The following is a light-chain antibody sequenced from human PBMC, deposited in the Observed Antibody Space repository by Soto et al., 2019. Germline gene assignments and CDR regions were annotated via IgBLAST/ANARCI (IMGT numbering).Light chain of an antibody. V-gene: IGLV2-8*01. CDR2: EVS. Sequence: QSALTQPPSASGSPGQSVTISCTGTSSDVGGYNYVSWYQQHPGKAPKLMIYEVSKRPSGVPDRFSGSKSGNTASLTGSGAEAEAEAYYHSSSCAGSIVVFGGGTKLTVL. CDR1: SSDVGGYNY. CDR3: SSCAGSIVV. J-gene: IGLJ2*01.